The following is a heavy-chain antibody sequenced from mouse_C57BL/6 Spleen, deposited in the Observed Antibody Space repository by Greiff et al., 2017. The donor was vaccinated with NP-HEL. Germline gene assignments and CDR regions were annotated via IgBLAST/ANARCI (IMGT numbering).Heavy chain of an antibody. CDR3: ARPYDYDSRAFAY. CDR1: GFTFSSYT. Sequence: EVQVVESGGGLVKPGGSLKLSCAASGFTFSSYTMSWVRQTPEKRLEWVATISGGGGNTYYPDSVKGRFTISRDNAKNTLYLQMSSLRSEDTALYYCARPYDYDSRAFAYWGQGTLVTVSA. CDR2: ISGGGGNT. V-gene: IGHV5-9*01. J-gene: IGHJ3*01. D-gene: IGHD2-4*01.